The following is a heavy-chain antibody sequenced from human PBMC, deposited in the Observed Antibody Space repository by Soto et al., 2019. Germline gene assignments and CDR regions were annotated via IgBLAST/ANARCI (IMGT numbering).Heavy chain of an antibody. CDR3: ARDGNPKPTRAGGNNWFDP. CDR2: ISAYNGNT. D-gene: IGHD2-15*01. CDR1: GYTFTSYG. Sequence: ASVKVSCKASGYTFTSYGISWVRQAPGQGLEWMGWISAYNGNTNYAQKLQGRVTMTTDTSTSTAYMELRSLRSDDTAVYYCARDGNPKPTRAGGNNWFDPWGQGTLVTVS. V-gene: IGHV1-18*01. J-gene: IGHJ5*02.